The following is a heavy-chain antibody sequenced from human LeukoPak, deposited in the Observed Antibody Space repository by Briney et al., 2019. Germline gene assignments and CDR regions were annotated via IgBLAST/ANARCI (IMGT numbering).Heavy chain of an antibody. D-gene: IGHD3-10*01. CDR1: GGSISSSSYY. V-gene: IGHV4-39*07. CDR2: IYYSGST. J-gene: IGHJ5*02. CDR3: ARVAGSKPRRDWFDP. Sequence: SETLSLTCTVSGGSISSSSYYWGWIRQPPGKGLEWIGSIYYSGSTYYNPSLKSRVTISVDTSKNQFSLKLSSVTAADTAVYYCARVAGSKPRRDWFDPWGQGTLVTVSS.